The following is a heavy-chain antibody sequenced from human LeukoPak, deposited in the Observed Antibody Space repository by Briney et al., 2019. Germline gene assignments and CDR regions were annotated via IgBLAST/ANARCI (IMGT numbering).Heavy chain of an antibody. Sequence: PGGSLRLSCAASGFSFSTYGMIWVRQAPGKGLEWISYISSSSKIIHYADSVKGRFTISRDNAKNSLYLQLSSLRAEDTAVYYCARDPGLKRAAACGDHWGQGTLVIVSS. CDR2: ISSSSKII. J-gene: IGHJ4*02. V-gene: IGHV3-48*01. CDR3: ARDPGLKRAAACGDH. CDR1: GFSFSTYG. D-gene: IGHD6-13*01.